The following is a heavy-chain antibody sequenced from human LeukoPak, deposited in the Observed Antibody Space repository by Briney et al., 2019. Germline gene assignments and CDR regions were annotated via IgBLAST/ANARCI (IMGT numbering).Heavy chain of an antibody. Sequence: GGSLRLSCGASGFTFSSYSMNWVRQAPGRGLEWVSCISSSSSYIYYADSVKGRFTISRDNAKNSVYLQMNGLRTEDTAVYYCTRLAAAGSGRWAPDYWGQGTLVTVSS. D-gene: IGHD1-14*01. V-gene: IGHV3-21*06. CDR1: GFTFSSYS. J-gene: IGHJ4*02. CDR3: TRLAAAGSGRWAPDY. CDR2: ISSSSSYI.